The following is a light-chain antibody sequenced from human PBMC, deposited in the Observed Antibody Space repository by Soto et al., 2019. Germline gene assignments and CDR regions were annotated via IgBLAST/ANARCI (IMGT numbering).Light chain of an antibody. CDR3: QQYGGSPWT. CDR1: QSVSNNY. Sequence: EIVFTQSPGTLSLSPGERATLSCRASQSVSNNYLAWYQQKPGQAPRLLIYGASSRATGIPDRFSGSGSGTDFALTISRLEPEDFAVYHCQQYGGSPWTFGQGTKVDIK. V-gene: IGKV3-20*01. J-gene: IGKJ1*01. CDR2: GAS.